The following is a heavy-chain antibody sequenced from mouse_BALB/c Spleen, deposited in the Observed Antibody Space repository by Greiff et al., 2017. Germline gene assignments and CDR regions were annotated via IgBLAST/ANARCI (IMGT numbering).Heavy chain of an antibody. V-gene: IGHV2-9*02. CDR1: GFSLTSYG. Sequence: VQVVESGPGLVAPSQSLSITCTVSGFSLTSYGVHWVRQPPGKGLEWLGVIWAGGSTNYNSALMSRLSISKDNSKSQVFLKMNSLQTDDTAMYYCARDLYDGYYEAYWGQGTLVTVSA. CDR2: IWAGGST. D-gene: IGHD2-3*01. CDR3: ARDLYDGYYEAY. J-gene: IGHJ3*01.